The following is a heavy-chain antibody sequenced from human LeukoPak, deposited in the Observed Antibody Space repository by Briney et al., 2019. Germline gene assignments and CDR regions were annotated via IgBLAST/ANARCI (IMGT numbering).Heavy chain of an antibody. CDR1: GFTFSSYT. D-gene: IGHD4-11*01. CDR2: ISAGGTST. CDR3: AEDLDYTASGYYFDD. Sequence: PLGSLRLSCTPSGFTFSSYTTNWVRHAPREGLECVSGISAGGTSTFTADSVKGQLPISRENSRNTLYLKRNSLRAGATAVYYCAEDLDYTASGYYFDDWGQGTLVTVSS. V-gene: IGHV3-23*03. J-gene: IGHJ4*02.